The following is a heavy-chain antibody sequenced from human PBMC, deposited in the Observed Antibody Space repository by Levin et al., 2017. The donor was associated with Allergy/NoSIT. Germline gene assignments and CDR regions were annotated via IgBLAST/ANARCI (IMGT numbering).Heavy chain of an antibody. CDR2: ISSSSSTI. CDR3: ARSYSKLYYYYGMDV. J-gene: IGHJ6*02. D-gene: IGHD4-11*01. CDR1: GFTFSSYS. Sequence: LSLTCAASGFTFSSYSMNWVRQAPGKGLEWVSYISSSSSTIYYADSVKGRFTISRDNAKNSLYLQINSLRAEDTAVYYCARSYSKLYYYYGMDVWGQGTTVTVSS. V-gene: IGHV3-48*01.